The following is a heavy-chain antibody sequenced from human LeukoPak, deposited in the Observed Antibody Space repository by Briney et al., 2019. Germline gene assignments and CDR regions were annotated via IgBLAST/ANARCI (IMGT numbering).Heavy chain of an antibody. D-gene: IGHD4-17*01. V-gene: IGHV3-74*01. J-gene: IGHJ4*02. Sequence: GGSLRLSCAASGFTFSSYWMHWVRQAPGKGLVWVSRINSDGSSTSYADSVKGRFTISRDNAENTLYLQMNSLRAEDTAVYYCARDGGYGEHDYWGQGTLVTVSS. CDR3: ARDGGYGEHDY. CDR2: INSDGSST. CDR1: GFTFSSYW.